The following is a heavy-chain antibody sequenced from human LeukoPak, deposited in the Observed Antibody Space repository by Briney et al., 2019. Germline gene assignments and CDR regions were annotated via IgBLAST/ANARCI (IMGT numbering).Heavy chain of an antibody. D-gene: IGHD6-13*01. CDR2: INPNSGGT. CDR3: VRDAIAAAGTGG. V-gene: IGHV1-2*02. J-gene: IGHJ4*02. Sequence: ASVKVSCKASGYTFTGYYMHWVRQAPGQGPEWMGWINPNSGGTDYSQKFQGRVTMTRDTSISTAYMELSSLRSDDRAVYYCVRDAIAAAGTGGWGQGTLVTVSS. CDR1: GYTFTGYY.